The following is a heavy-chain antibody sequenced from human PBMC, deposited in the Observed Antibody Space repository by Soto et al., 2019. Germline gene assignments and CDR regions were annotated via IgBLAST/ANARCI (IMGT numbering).Heavy chain of an antibody. CDR3: VRGGHGSGSYLGSS. CDR2: IRQDGGAQ. V-gene: IGHV3-7*03. CDR1: GFTFTTYW. J-gene: IGHJ5*02. Sequence: EEQLVESGGGLAQPGGSLSLSCVASGFTFTTYWMSWVRQAPGKGLEWVANIRQDGGAQYYVDSVKGRFTISRDNAKNSVYLQMDSLRVEDTAVYYCVRGGHGSGSYLGSSWGQGILVTVSS. D-gene: IGHD3-10*01.